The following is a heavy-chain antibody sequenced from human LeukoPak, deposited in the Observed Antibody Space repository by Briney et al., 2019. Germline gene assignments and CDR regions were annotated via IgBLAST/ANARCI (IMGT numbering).Heavy chain of an antibody. CDR1: GFTFSGSA. CDR2: IRSKANSYAT. CDR3: TRHYYSHDYGDYFAFEVGDY. Sequence: GGSLRLSCAASGFTFSGSAMHWVRQASGKGLEWVGRIRSKANSYATAYAASVKGRFTISRDDSKNTAYLQMNSLKTEDTAVYYCTRHYYSHDYGDYFAFEVGDYWGQGTLVTVSS. J-gene: IGHJ4*02. V-gene: IGHV3-73*01. D-gene: IGHD4-17*01.